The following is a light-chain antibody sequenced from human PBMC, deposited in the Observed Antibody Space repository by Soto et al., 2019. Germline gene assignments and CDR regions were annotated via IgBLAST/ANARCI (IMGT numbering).Light chain of an antibody. Sequence: EIVMTQSPATLSVSPGERATLSCRASENIYTNLAWYQQKPGQAPRLLFYGASTRATGVPARFSGSGSETDFTLTISGLRSEDSAVYFCQQYNNWPFSFGQGTRLEI. J-gene: IGKJ5*01. V-gene: IGKV3-15*01. CDR1: ENIYTN. CDR2: GAS. CDR3: QQYNNWPFS.